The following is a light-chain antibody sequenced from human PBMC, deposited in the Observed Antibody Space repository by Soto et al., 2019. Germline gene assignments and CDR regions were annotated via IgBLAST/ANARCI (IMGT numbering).Light chain of an antibody. Sequence: QSVLTQPPAASGTPGQRLDISCSGSDSNIGSNTVNWYQQLPGTAPKLLIYTNFQRPSGVPDRFSGSKSVTSASLAISGLQPEDEADYYCCSLTTSHTYVFGSGTKLTVL. J-gene: IGLJ1*01. CDR3: CSLTTSHTYV. CDR1: DSNIGSNT. CDR2: TNF. V-gene: IGLV1-44*01.